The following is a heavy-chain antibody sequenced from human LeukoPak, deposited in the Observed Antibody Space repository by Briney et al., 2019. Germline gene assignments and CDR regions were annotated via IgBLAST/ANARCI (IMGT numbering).Heavy chain of an antibody. V-gene: IGHV1-8*01. Sequence: ASVKVSCKASGHTFTSYDINWVRQATGQGLEWMGWMNPNSGNTGYAQKFQGRVTVTRNTSISTAYMELSSLRSEDTAVYYCARVYSYGSLDAFDIWGQGTMVTVSS. CDR3: ARVYSYGSLDAFDI. J-gene: IGHJ3*02. D-gene: IGHD5-18*01. CDR2: MNPNSGNT. CDR1: GHTFTSYD.